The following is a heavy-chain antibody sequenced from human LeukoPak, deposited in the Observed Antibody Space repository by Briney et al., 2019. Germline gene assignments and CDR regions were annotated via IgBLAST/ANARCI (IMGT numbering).Heavy chain of an antibody. CDR1: GGTFSSYA. D-gene: IGHD3-3*01. V-gene: IGHV1-69*04. J-gene: IGHJ5*02. Sequence: SVKVSCKASGGTFSSYAISWVRQAPGQGLEWMGRIIPILGIANYAQKFQGRVTITADKSTSTAYMELSSLRSEDTAVYYCARGQEYDSRWTWFDPWGQGTLVTVSS. CDR3: ARGQEYDSRWTWFDP. CDR2: IIPILGIA.